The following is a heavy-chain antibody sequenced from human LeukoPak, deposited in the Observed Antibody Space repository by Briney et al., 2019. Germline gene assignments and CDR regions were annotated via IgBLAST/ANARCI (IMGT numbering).Heavy chain of an antibody. CDR1: GFTFSSYW. D-gene: IGHD1-26*01. Sequence: GRSLRLSCAASGFTFSSYWMSWVRQAPGKGLEWVDNIKQDGSEKYYVDSVKGRFTISRDNAKNSLYLQMNSLRAEDTAVYYCARVGLSGSYFDYWGQGTLVTVSS. CDR2: IKQDGSEK. V-gene: IGHV3-7*01. J-gene: IGHJ4*02. CDR3: ARVGLSGSYFDY.